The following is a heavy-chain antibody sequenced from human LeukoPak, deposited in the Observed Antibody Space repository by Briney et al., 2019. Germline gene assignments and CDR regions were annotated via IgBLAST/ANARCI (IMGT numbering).Heavy chain of an antibody. Sequence: ETVSLTCGVYGGSFSGYYWSWVRQAPGKGLEWVSAISGSGGSTYYVDSVKGRFTISRDNYKNTLYLQMNSLRAEDTAVYYCAKDHYGGNYFDYWGQGTLVTVSS. CDR1: GGSFSGYY. J-gene: IGHJ4*02. CDR2: ISGSGGST. V-gene: IGHV3-23*01. D-gene: IGHD4-23*01. CDR3: AKDHYGGNYFDY.